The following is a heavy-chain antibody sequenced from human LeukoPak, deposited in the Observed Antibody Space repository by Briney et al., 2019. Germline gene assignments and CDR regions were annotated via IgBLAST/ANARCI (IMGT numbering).Heavy chain of an antibody. J-gene: IGHJ4*02. D-gene: IGHD1-26*01. CDR3: ARARGSSLAYGY. Sequence: GASVKVSCKASGYTFTSYYMHWVRQAPGQGLVWLGIINPSGGSTSYAQKFQGRVTMTRDMSTSTVYMELSSLRSEDTAVYYCARARGSSLAYGYWGQGTLVTVSS. CDR1: GYTFTSYY. CDR2: INPSGGST. V-gene: IGHV1-46*01.